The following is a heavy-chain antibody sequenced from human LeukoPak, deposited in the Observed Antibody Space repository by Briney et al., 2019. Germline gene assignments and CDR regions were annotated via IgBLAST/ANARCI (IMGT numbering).Heavy chain of an antibody. Sequence: SETLSLTCTVSGDSTSSDRYYGGWVRQPPGKGLEWIGNIYYSGSTYYNPSLKSRVTMSVDTSKNQFFLKLNSVTAADTAVYYCARGRPYSGGYHLDYWGQGTRVTVSA. D-gene: IGHD1-26*01. CDR2: IYYSGST. CDR3: ARGRPYSGGYHLDY. J-gene: IGHJ4*02. V-gene: IGHV4-39*01. CDR1: GDSTSSDRYY.